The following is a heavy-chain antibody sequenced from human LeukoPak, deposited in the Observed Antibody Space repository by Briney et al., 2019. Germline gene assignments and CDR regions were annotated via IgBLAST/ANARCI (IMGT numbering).Heavy chain of an antibody. J-gene: IGHJ6*02. D-gene: IGHD3-10*02. CDR2: ISGSGGST. Sequence: PGGSLRLSCAASGFTFSSYAMSWVRQAPGKGLEWVSAISGSGGSTYYADSVKGRFTISRDNSKNTLYLQMNSLRAEDTAIYYCAKASAVRGYYYYGMDAWGQGTTVTVSS. V-gene: IGHV3-23*01. CDR1: GFTFSSYA. CDR3: AKASAVRGYYYYGMDA.